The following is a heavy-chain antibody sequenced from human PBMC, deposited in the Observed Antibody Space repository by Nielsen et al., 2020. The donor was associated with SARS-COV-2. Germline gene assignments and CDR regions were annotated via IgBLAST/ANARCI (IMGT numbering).Heavy chain of an antibody. CDR3: AKEGEIEYYFDY. Sequence: SLKISCAASGFTFDDYAMHWVRQAPGKGLEWVSGISWNSGSIGYADSVKGRFTISRDNAKNSLYLQMNSLRAEDTALYYCAKEGEIEYYFDYWGQGTLVTVSS. V-gene: IGHV3-9*01. CDR1: GFTFDDYA. J-gene: IGHJ4*02. CDR2: ISWNSGSI. D-gene: IGHD5-24*01.